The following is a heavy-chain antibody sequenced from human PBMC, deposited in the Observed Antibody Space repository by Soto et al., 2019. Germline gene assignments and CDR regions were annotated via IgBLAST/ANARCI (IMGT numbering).Heavy chain of an antibody. CDR1: GFTVSSYA. CDR3: ARDLCTPPLIQLCLPGAEYWFDP. CDR2: ISYDGSNK. J-gene: IGHJ5*02. V-gene: IGHV3-30-3*01. Sequence: GGSLRLSCAASGFTVSSYAMHWVRQAPGKGLEWVAVISYDGSNKYYADSVKGRFTISRDNSKNTLYLQMNSLRAEDTAVYYCARDLCTPPLIQLCLPGAEYWFDPWGQGTLVTVSS. D-gene: IGHD5-18*01.